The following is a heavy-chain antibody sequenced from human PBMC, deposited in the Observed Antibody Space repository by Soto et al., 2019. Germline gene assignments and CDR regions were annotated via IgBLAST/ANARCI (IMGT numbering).Heavy chain of an antibody. CDR1: GGPIYSSSYS. CDR2: IYYSGST. D-gene: IGHD1-20*01. J-gene: IGHJ4*02. V-gene: IGHV4-39*01. CDR3: ARQTNFHGNNRFFYY. Sequence: QVQLQESGPGLVKPSETLSLTCAVSGGPIYSSSYSWGWIRQPPGKGLGWIGSIYYSGSTYYNPSLKSRVTISVDTSKSQFSLQLSSVTAADTAVYYCARQTNFHGNNRFFYYWGQGTLVTVSS.